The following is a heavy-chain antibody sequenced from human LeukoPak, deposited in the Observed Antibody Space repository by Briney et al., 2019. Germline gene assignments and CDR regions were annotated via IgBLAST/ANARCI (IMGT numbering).Heavy chain of an antibody. J-gene: IGHJ4*02. CDR1: GFTFSSYG. D-gene: IGHD5-18*01. Sequence: GRSLRLSCAASGFTFSSYGMHWVRQAPGKGLEWVAVISYDGSNKYYADSVKGRFTISRDNSKNTLYLQMNSLRAEDTAVYYCAKGVGDTAMVSAFDYWGQGTLVTVSS. V-gene: IGHV3-30*18. CDR2: ISYDGSNK. CDR3: AKGVGDTAMVSAFDY.